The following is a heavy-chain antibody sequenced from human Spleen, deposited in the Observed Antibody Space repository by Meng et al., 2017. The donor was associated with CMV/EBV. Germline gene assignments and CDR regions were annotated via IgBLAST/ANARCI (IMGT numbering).Heavy chain of an antibody. CDR2: IYYSGST. Sequence: SETLSLTCTVSGGSISSYYWSWIRQPPGKGLEWIGYIYYSGSTNYNPSLESRVTISVDTSKNQFSLKLSSVTAADTAVYYCARGYSRYRGDFWSGHYWGQGTLVTVSS. CDR1: GGSISSYY. J-gene: IGHJ4*02. V-gene: IGHV4-59*01. CDR3: ARGYSRYRGDFWSGHY. D-gene: IGHD3-3*01.